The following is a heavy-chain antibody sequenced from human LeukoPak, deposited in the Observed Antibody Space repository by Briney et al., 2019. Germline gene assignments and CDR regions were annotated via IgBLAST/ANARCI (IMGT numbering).Heavy chain of an antibody. V-gene: IGHV4-59*01. CDR3: ARGSRGSYRFGDFDY. CDR2: IYYSGST. CDR1: GGSIRSYY. D-gene: IGHD3-16*02. J-gene: IGHJ4*02. Sequence: SETLPLTCTVSGGSIRSYYWSWIRQPPGKGLEWVGYIYYSGSTNNNPSLKSRVTISADASKNQISLKLRSVTAADTAVYYCARGSRGSYRFGDFDYWGQGTLVTVSS.